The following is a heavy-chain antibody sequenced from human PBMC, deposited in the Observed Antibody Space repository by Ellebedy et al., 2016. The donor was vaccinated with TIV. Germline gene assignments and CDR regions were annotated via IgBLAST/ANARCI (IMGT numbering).Heavy chain of an antibody. V-gene: IGHV3-23*01. D-gene: IGHD3-22*01. CDR3: VKLDSSGYYYGRLDY. J-gene: IGHJ4*02. Sequence: GGSLRLSCAASGFTFSSHAMSWVRQAPGKGLEWVSGISADSANTHYADSVKGRFTISRANSKNTQYLQMNSLRAEDTAVYYCVKLDSSGYYYGRLDYWGQGTLVTVSS. CDR1: GFTFSSHA. CDR2: ISADSANT.